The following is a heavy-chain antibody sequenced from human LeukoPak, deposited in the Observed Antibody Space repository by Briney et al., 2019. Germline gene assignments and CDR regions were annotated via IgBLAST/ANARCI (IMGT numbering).Heavy chain of an antibody. V-gene: IGHV4-38-2*02. CDR3: AREDYGESNPNWFDP. J-gene: IGHJ5*02. Sequence: PSETLSLTCTVSGYSISSGYYWAWIRQPPGKGLEWIASIYCTGNSYYNPSLKSRVTISVDTSKNQFSLKLSSVTGADTAVYYCAREDYGESNPNWFDPGGQGTQVTVSS. D-gene: IGHD4-17*01. CDR1: GYSISSGYY. CDR2: IYCTGNS.